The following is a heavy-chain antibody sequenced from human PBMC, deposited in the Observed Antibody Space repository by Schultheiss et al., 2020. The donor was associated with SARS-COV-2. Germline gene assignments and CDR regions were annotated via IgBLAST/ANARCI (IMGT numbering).Heavy chain of an antibody. CDR2: ISGSGGST. CDR3: ARPIYDFWSGPNDPRYYYYGMDV. V-gene: IGHV3-23*01. Sequence: GGSLRLSCAASGFTFSSYAMSWVRQAPGKGLEWVSAISGSGGSTYYADSVKGRFTISRDNSKNTLDLLLNSLRAEDTAVYYCARPIYDFWSGPNDPRYYYYGMDVWGQGTTVTVSS. D-gene: IGHD3-3*01. CDR1: GFTFSSYA. J-gene: IGHJ6*02.